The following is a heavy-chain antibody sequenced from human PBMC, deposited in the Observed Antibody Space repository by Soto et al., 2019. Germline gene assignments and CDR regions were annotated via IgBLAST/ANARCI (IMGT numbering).Heavy chain of an antibody. CDR2: ISGSGGST. D-gene: IGHD5-18*01. Sequence: GGSLRLSCAASGFTFSSYAMSWVRQAPGKGLEWVSAISGSGGSTYYADSVKGRFTISRDNSKNTLYLQMNSLRAEDTAVYYCAKDLGYSYGSYYYYYGMDVWGQGTTVTVSS. CDR3: AKDLGYSYGSYYYYYGMDV. CDR1: GFTFSSYA. V-gene: IGHV3-23*01. J-gene: IGHJ6*02.